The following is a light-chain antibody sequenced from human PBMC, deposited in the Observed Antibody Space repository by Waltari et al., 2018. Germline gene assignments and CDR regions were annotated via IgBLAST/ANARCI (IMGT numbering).Light chain of an antibody. CDR1: SSNLGNNY. CDR2: ENT. J-gene: IGLJ7*01. Sequence: QSVLTQPPSVSAAPGPRVTISCSGGSSNLGNNYLSWYRQFPGTAPKLLIYENTERPSGIPGRFSGSKSGTSATLDITGLQAGDEADYYCGTWDSSLSGAVFGGGTHLTVL. CDR3: GTWDSSLSGAV. V-gene: IGLV1-51*02.